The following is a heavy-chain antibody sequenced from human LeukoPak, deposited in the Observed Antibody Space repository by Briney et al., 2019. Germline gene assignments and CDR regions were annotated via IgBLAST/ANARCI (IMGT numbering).Heavy chain of an antibody. V-gene: IGHV3-23*01. D-gene: IGHD2-2*01. Sequence: AGGSRRLSCAAPEFTFSSYALSWVRKAPGKGLEWVSAISGSGGSTYYADSVKGWFTISRDNSKNTLYLQMNSLRAEDTAVYYCAKVTSCCFFTHFDYWGQGTLVTVSS. CDR3: AKVTSCCFFTHFDY. CDR1: EFTFSSYA. CDR2: ISGSGGST. J-gene: IGHJ4*02.